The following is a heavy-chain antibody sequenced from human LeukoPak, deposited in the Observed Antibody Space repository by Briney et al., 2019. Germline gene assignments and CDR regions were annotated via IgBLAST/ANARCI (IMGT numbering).Heavy chain of an antibody. CDR3: ASSESVVPAADAFAI. V-gene: IGHV3-11*04. CDR1: GFTFSDYY. Sequence: TGGSLRLPCAASGFTFSDYYMSWIRQAPGKGLEWVSYISSSGSTIYYADSVKGRFTISRDNAKNSLYLQMNSLRAEDTAVYYCASSESVVPAADAFAIWGQGTMVTASS. CDR2: ISSSGSTI. D-gene: IGHD2-2*01. J-gene: IGHJ3*02.